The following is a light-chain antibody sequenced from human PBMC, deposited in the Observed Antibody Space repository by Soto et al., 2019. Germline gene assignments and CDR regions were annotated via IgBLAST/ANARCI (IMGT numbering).Light chain of an antibody. Sequence: DIVMTQSPLSLPVTPGEPASISCRSSQSLPHSDGYNYLEWYLQKPGQSPQLLIYLGSNRASGVPDRFSGSGSGTDFTLKISRVEAEDVGVYYCMQALQTPPTFGQGTKVEIK. CDR3: MQALQTPPT. CDR2: LGS. J-gene: IGKJ1*01. CDR1: QSLPHSDGYNY. V-gene: IGKV2-28*01.